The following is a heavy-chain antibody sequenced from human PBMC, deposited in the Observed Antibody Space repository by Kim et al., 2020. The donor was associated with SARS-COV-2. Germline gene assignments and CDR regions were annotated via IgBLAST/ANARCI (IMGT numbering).Heavy chain of an antibody. CDR3: AKGARLALSYFDL. Sequence: YANAVKGRFTISRDNSKNTLYLQMNSLRAEDTAVYYCAKGARLALSYFDLWGRGTLVTVSS. J-gene: IGHJ2*01. V-gene: IGHV3-30*02. D-gene: IGHD3-9*01.